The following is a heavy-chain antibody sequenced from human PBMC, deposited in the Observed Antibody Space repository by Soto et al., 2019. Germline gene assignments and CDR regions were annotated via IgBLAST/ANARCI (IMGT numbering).Heavy chain of an antibody. CDR1: GFTFSSYG. CDR3: ARDKIRGAVAGRRAFDI. Sequence: GGSLRLSCAASGFTFSSYGMHWVRQAPGKGLEWVAVIWYDGSNKYYADSVKGRFTISRDNSKNTLYLQMNSLRAEDTAVYYCARDKIRGAVAGRRAFDIWGQGTMVTVSS. D-gene: IGHD6-19*01. CDR2: IWYDGSNK. V-gene: IGHV3-33*01. J-gene: IGHJ3*02.